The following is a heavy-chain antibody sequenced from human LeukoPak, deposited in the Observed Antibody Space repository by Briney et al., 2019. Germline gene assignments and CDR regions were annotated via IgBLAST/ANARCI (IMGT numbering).Heavy chain of an antibody. CDR2: VTGRGGST. CDR3: AKWGDFDILTGYYVSDF. J-gene: IGHJ4*02. V-gene: IGHV3-23*01. D-gene: IGHD3-9*01. CDR1: GFTFSNYA. Sequence: PGASLRLSCVASGFTFSNYAMSWVRQAPGKRLEWVSAVTGRGGSTYYADSVKGRFTISRDNSRNTLLLQMNSLRAEDTAIYYCAKWGDFDILTGYYVSDFWGQGTLVTVSS.